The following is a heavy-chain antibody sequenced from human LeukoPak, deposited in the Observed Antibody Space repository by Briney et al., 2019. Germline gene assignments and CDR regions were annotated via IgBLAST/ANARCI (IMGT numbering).Heavy chain of an antibody. CDR2: IYYSGST. J-gene: IGHJ4*02. CDR3: ARVAYSGYDRNYFDY. V-gene: IGHV4-30-4*08. Sequence: SQTLSLTCTVSGGSLSSGDYYWSWIRQPPGKGLEWIGYIYYSGSTYYNPSRKSRVTISVDTSKNQFSLKLSSVTAADTAVYYCARVAYSGYDRNYFDYWGQGTLVTVSS. CDR1: GGSLSSGDYY. D-gene: IGHD5-12*01.